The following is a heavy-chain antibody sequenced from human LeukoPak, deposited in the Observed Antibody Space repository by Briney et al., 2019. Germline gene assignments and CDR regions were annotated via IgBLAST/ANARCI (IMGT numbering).Heavy chain of an antibody. Sequence: GASVKVSCKASGYTFTSYAISWVRQAPGQGLEWMGRIIPILGIANYAQKFQGRVTITADKSTSTAYMELSSLRSEDTAVYYCARASYGSGREDFDYWGQGTLVTVSS. J-gene: IGHJ4*02. CDR3: ARASYGSGREDFDY. D-gene: IGHD3-10*01. CDR1: GYTFTSYA. CDR2: IIPILGIA. V-gene: IGHV1-69*04.